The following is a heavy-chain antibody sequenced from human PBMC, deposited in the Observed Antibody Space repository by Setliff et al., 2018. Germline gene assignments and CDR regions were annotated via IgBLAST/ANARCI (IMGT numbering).Heavy chain of an antibody. CDR1: GGSISSHY. D-gene: IGHD3-10*01. J-gene: IGHJ4*02. CDR3: ARCYGVRGVAYYFDY. CDR2: IYYSGST. Sequence: TLSLTCTVSGGSISSHYWSWIRQPPGKGLEWIGSIYYSGSTNYNPSLKSRVTISVDTSKNQFSLKLSSVTAADTAVYYCARCYGVRGVAYYFDYWGQGTLVTVSS. V-gene: IGHV4-59*08.